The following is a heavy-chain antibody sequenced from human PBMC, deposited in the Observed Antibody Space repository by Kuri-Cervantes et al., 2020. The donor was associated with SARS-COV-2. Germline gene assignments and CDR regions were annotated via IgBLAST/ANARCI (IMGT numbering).Heavy chain of an antibody. CDR3: ARAPAVYPNWFDP. CDR2: ISSNGGST. Sequence: GESLKISCSASGFTFSSYAVHWVRQAPGKGLEYVSVISSNGGSTYSADSVMGRFTISRDNSKNTLYLQMNSLRDEDTAVYYCARAPAVYPNWFDPWGQGTLVTVSS. V-gene: IGHV3-64*04. D-gene: IGHD1-14*01. J-gene: IGHJ5*02. CDR1: GFTFSSYA.